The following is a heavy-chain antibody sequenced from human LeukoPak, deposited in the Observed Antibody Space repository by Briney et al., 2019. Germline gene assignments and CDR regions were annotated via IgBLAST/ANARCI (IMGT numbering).Heavy chain of an antibody. CDR3: ARDTRPLGYCSGGSCYFHY. CDR1: GGSISSYY. D-gene: IGHD2-15*01. V-gene: IGHV4-39*07. J-gene: IGHJ4*02. CDR2: IYYSGST. Sequence: SETLSLTCTVSGGSISSYYWGWIRQPPGKGLEWIGSIYYSGSTYYNPSLKSRVTISVDTSENQFSLKLSSVTAADTAVYYCARDTRPLGYCSGGSCYFHYWGQGTLVTVSS.